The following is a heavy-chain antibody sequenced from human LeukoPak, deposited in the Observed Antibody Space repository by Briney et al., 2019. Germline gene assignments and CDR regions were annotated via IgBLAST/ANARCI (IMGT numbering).Heavy chain of an antibody. J-gene: IGHJ4*02. CDR2: INAGNGNT. CDR3: ARDPYSSGWYYLDY. V-gene: IGHV1-3*01. D-gene: IGHD6-19*01. CDR1: GYTFTSYA. Sequence: GASVKVSCKASGYTFTSYAMHWVRQAPGQRLEWMGWINAGNGNTKYSQKFQGRVTITRDTSTSTAYMELRSLRSDDTAVYYCARDPYSSGWYYLDYWGQGTLVTVSS.